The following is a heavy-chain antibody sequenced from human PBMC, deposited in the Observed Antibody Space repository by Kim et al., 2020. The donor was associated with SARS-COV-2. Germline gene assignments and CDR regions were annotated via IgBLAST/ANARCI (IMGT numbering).Heavy chain of an antibody. J-gene: IGHJ4*02. CDR1: GGSISSSSYY. Sequence: SETLSLTCTVSGGSISSSSYYWGWIRQPPGKGLEWIGSIYYSGSTYYNPSLKSRVTISVDTSKNQFSLKLSSVTAADTAVYYCARQERLSAAAGRDFDYWGQGTLVTVSS. CDR2: IYYSGST. D-gene: IGHD6-13*01. CDR3: ARQERLSAAAGRDFDY. V-gene: IGHV4-39*01.